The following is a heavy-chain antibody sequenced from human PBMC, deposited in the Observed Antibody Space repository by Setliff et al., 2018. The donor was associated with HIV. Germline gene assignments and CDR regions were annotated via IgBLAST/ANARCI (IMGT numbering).Heavy chain of an antibody. V-gene: IGHV3-23*01. CDR1: GFTISTYA. J-gene: IGHJ3*02. Sequence: PGGSLRLSCVASGFTISTYAINWVRLAPGKGLEWVSSISGSGYPYYADSVKGRFTISRDNSKDTAFLQMNSLTVEDTAVYYCARDPRVDAFDIWGRGTVVTVSS. CDR2: ISGSGYP. CDR3: ARDPRVDAFDI.